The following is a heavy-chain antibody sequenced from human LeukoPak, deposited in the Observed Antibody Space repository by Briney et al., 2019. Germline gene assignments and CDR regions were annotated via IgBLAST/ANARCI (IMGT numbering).Heavy chain of an antibody. CDR1: GYTFTSYG. V-gene: IGHV1-69*06. Sequence: GASVKVSCKASGYTFTSYGISWVRQAPGQGLEWMGGIIPIFGTANYAQKFQGRVTITADKSTSTAYMELSSLRSEDTAVYYCARDGLGYSNPYYYYYMDVWGKGTTVTVSS. CDR3: ARDGLGYSNPYYYYYMDV. D-gene: IGHD5-18*01. CDR2: IIPIFGTA. J-gene: IGHJ6*03.